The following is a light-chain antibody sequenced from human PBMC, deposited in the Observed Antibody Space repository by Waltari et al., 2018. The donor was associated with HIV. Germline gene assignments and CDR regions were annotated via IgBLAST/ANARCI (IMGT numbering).Light chain of an antibody. V-gene: IGKV1-5*03. CDR1: QSISTW. Sequence: IHMTQSPSTPSASVGDTVTPTCRSSQSISTWLAWYQQQPGRAPKPLIYKTSSLHSGVPSRFSGSGSGTEFSRTISSLQPDDFTTYYCQQYHSYSLTFGQGTRLEMK. CDR3: QQYHSYSLT. CDR2: KTS. J-gene: IGKJ5*01.